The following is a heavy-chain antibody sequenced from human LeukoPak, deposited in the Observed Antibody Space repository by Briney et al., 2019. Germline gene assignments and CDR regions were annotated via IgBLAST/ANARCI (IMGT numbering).Heavy chain of an antibody. V-gene: IGHV3-53*04. CDR2: IYSGGST. CDR1: GFTVSSNY. Sequence: PGRSLRLSCAASGFTVSSNYMSWVRQAPGKGLEWVSVIYSGGSTYYADSVKGRFTISRHNSKNTLYLQMNSLRAEDTAVYYCARGAPPDYFDYWGQGTLVTVSS. CDR3: ARGAPPDYFDY. J-gene: IGHJ4*02.